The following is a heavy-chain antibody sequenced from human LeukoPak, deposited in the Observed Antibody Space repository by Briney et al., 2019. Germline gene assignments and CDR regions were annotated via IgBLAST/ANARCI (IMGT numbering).Heavy chain of an antibody. D-gene: IGHD3-22*01. CDR1: GFTFSSYA. CDR2: ISGSGGST. V-gene: IGHV3-23*01. Sequence: PGGSLRPSCAASGFTFSSYAMSWVRQAPGKGLEWVSAISGSGGSTYYADSVKGRFTISRDNSKNTLYLQMNSLRAEDTAVYYCAKVVYDSTVFDYWGQGTLVTVSS. J-gene: IGHJ4*02. CDR3: AKVVYDSTVFDY.